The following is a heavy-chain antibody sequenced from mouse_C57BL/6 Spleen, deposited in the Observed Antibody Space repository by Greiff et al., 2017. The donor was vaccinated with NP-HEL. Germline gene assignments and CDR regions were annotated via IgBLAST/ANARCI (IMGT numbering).Heavy chain of an antibody. Sequence: VQLVESGAELVKPGASVKISCKASGYAFSSYWMNWVKQRPGKGLEWIGQIYPGDGDTNYNGKFKGKATLTADKSSSTAYMQLSSLTSEDSAVYFCARLRYWYFDVWGTGTTVTVSS. CDR2: IYPGDGDT. CDR1: GYAFSSYW. CDR3: ARLRYWYFDV. V-gene: IGHV1-80*01. D-gene: IGHD1-1*01. J-gene: IGHJ1*03.